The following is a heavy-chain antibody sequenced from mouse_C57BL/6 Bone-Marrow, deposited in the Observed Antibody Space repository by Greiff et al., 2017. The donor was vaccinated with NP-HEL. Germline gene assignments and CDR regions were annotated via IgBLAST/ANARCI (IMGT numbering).Heavy chain of an antibody. Sequence: EVQLVESGPGLVKPSQSLSLTCSVTGYSITSGYYWNWIRQFPGNKLEWMGYISYDGSNNYNPSLKNRISITRDTSKNQFFLKLNSVTTEDTATYYCARAPIYYGNYEDYYAMDYWGQGTSVTVSS. CDR3: ARAPIYYGNYEDYYAMDY. CDR1: GYSITSGYY. V-gene: IGHV3-6*01. CDR2: ISYDGSN. D-gene: IGHD2-1*01. J-gene: IGHJ4*01.